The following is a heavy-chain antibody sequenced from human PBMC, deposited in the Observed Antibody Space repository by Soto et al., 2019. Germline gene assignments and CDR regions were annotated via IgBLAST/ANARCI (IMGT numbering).Heavy chain of an antibody. J-gene: IGHJ6*02. CDR2: INHSGST. Sequence: QVQLQQWGAGLLKPSETLSLTCAVYGGSFSGYYWSWIRQPPGKGLEWIGEINHSGSTNYNPSLKRRVTISVDTSKNQFSLKLSSVTAADPAVYYCARVTGRYYYGMDVWGQGTTVTVSS. CDR1: GGSFSGYY. CDR3: ARVTGRYYYGMDV. V-gene: IGHV4-34*01.